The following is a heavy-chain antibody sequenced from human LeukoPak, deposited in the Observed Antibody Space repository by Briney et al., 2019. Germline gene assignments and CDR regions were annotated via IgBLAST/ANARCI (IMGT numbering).Heavy chain of an antibody. CDR1: GFTFDDYA. J-gene: IGHJ4*02. D-gene: IGHD3-22*01. Sequence: GRSLRLSCAASGFTFDDYAMHWVRQAPGKGPEWVSGISWNSGSIGYADSVKGRFTISRDNAKNSLYLQMNSLRAEDTALYYCAKVGGYDSSGYIDYWGQGTLVTVSS. CDR2: ISWNSGSI. CDR3: AKVGGYDSSGYIDY. V-gene: IGHV3-9*01.